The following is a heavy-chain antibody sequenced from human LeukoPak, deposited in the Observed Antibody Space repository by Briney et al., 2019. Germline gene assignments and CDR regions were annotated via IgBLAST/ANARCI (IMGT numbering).Heavy chain of an antibody. J-gene: IGHJ4*02. V-gene: IGHV1-24*01. CDR2: FDPEDGET. D-gene: IGHD6-19*01. CDR3: ATDVHSSGWLGIHYFDY. Sequence: GASVKVSCKVSGYTLTELSMHWVRQAPGKGLEWMGGFDPEDGETIYAQKFQGRVTMTEDTSTDTAYMELSSLRSEDTAVYYCATDVHSSGWLGIHYFDYWGQGTLVTVSS. CDR1: GYTLTELS.